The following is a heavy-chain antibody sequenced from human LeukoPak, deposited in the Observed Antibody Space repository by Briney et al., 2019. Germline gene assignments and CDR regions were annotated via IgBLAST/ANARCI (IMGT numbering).Heavy chain of an antibody. J-gene: IGHJ4*02. D-gene: IGHD6-6*01. Sequence: GGSLRLSCAASGFTFSNHGMHWVRQAPGKGLEWVANIWYDGSQEYYADTVKGRFTISRDISKNTLYLQMNSLRAEDTAVYYCARDLATARLDFRGQGTLVTVSS. CDR2: IWYDGSQE. CDR1: GFTFSNHG. CDR3: ARDLATARLDF. V-gene: IGHV3-33*01.